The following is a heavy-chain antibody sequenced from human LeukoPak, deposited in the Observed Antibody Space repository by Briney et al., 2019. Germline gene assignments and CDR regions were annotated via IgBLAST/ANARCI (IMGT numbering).Heavy chain of an antibody. V-gene: IGHV3-53*01. D-gene: IGHD2-15*01. J-gene: IGHJ3*02. Sequence: GGSLRLSCAASGFTVSNNYINWVRQAPGKGLEWVSVFYSGGNTYYADSVKGRFTISRDNSQNTVYLQMNSLRAEDTAVYYCARNNCSGGSCYSGFDYGDYVGAFGIWGQGTMVTVSS. CDR1: GFTVSNNY. CDR3: ARNNCSGGSCYSGFDYGDYVGAFGI. CDR2: FYSGGNT.